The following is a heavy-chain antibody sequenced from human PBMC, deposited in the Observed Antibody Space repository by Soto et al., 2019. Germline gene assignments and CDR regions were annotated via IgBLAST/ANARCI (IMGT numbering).Heavy chain of an antibody. CDR3: AKEGRGIAAAGGNYYYYYMDV. D-gene: IGHD6-13*01. CDR1: GFTFDDYA. V-gene: IGHV3-9*01. J-gene: IGHJ6*03. Sequence: EVQLVESGGGLVQPGRSLRLSCAASGFTFDDYAMHWVRQAPGKGLEWVSGISWNSGSIGYADSVKGRFTISRDNAKNSLHLLKNNLLAEEAALYYCAKEGRGIAAAGGNYYYYYMDVWGKGTTVTVSS. CDR2: ISWNSGSI.